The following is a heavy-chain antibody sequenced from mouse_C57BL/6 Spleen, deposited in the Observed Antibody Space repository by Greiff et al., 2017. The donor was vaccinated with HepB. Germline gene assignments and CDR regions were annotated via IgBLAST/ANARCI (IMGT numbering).Heavy chain of an antibody. V-gene: IGHV1-39*01. CDR1: GYSFTDYN. J-gene: IGHJ2*01. Sequence: EVQVVESGPELVKPGASVKISCKASGYSFTDYNMNWVKQSNGKSLEWIGVINPNYGTTSYNQKFKGKATLTVDQASSTAYMQLNSLTSEDSAVYYCARITTVVALDYWGQGTTLTVSS. CDR3: ARITTVVALDY. CDR2: INPNYGTT. D-gene: IGHD1-1*01.